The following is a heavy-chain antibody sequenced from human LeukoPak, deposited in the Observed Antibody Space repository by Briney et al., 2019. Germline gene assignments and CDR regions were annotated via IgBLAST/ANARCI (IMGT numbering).Heavy chain of an antibody. Sequence: GGSLRLSCAASGVSFSTYWMSWVRQAPGKGLEWVASIKEDRSEKYYVDSVNGRFTISRDNAKNSLYLQMNSLRAEDTALYYCARDEGLSWFDHWGQGTLVSVSS. CDR2: IKEDRSEK. V-gene: IGHV3-7*01. J-gene: IGHJ5*02. CDR1: GVSFSTYW. D-gene: IGHD2/OR15-2a*01. CDR3: ARDEGLSWFDH.